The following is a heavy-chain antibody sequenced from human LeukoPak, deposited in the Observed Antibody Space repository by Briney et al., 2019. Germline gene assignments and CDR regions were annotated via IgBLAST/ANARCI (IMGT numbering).Heavy chain of an antibody. Sequence: ASVKVSCKASGYTFTGYYMHWVRQAPGQGLEWMGWINPNSGGTNYAQKFQGRVTMTRDTSISTAYMELSRLRSDDTAVYYCARVRGSSQYYYDSSDRFDYWGQGTLVTVSS. J-gene: IGHJ4*02. CDR3: ARVRGSSQYYYDSSDRFDY. CDR2: INPNSGGT. D-gene: IGHD3-22*01. V-gene: IGHV1-2*02. CDR1: GYTFTGYY.